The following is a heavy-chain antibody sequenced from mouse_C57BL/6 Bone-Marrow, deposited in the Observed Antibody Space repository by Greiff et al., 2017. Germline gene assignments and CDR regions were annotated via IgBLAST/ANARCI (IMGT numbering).Heavy chain of an antibody. D-gene: IGHD2-3*01. V-gene: IGHV2-3*01. CDR1: GFSLTSYG. CDR2: IWGDGST. J-gene: IGHJ3*01. Sequence: LKLMESGPGLVAPSQSPSITRPVSGFSLTSYGVSWVRQPPGKGLEWLGVIWGDGSTNYHSALISRLDISKDKSKSQVFLKLNSMQTYDTATYYCAKDGYYPLACWGQRTLVTVSA. CDR3: AKDGYYPLAC.